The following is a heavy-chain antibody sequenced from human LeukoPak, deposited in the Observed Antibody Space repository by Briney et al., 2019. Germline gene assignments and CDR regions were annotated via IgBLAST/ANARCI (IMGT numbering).Heavy chain of an antibody. J-gene: IGHJ4*02. Sequence: GGSLRLSCAASGFTFDDYAMHWVRQAPGKGLEWVSLISGDGGSTYYADSVKGRFTISRDNSKKSLYLQMNSLRTEDTALYYCAKVGLGYCGGDCYRPYYFDYWGQGTLVTVSS. CDR2: ISGDGGST. CDR3: AKVGLGYCGGDCYRPYYFDY. V-gene: IGHV3-43*02. D-gene: IGHD2-21*02. CDR1: GFTFDDYA.